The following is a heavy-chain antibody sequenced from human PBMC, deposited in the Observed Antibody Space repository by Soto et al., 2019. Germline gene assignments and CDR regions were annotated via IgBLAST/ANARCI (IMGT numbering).Heavy chain of an antibody. CDR1: GFTFRSYP. V-gene: IGHV3-23*01. CDR3: DKDRAMVTRCLHP. D-gene: IGHD5-18*01. CDR2: TSGSGGRT. Sequence: GGALRLSCAACGFTFRSYPMSWVRQAPGTGLEWVPATSGSGGRTYDAGSVKGRFTISRDNTKNTLHLQMNSLRAEDTAVYYCDKDRAMVTRCLHPWGQGTLLTVFS. J-gene: IGHJ5*02.